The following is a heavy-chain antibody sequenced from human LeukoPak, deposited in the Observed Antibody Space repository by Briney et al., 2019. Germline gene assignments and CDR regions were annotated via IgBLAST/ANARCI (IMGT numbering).Heavy chain of an antibody. D-gene: IGHD3-22*01. CDR3: ARECYDSSLDAFDI. V-gene: IGHV4-39*07. J-gene: IGHJ3*02. Sequence: SETLSLTCAVSGGSISSSGYYWGWIRQPPGKGLEWIASIYYSGSTYYNPSLKSRATISVDTSRNQFSLKLSSVTAADTAVYYCARECYDSSLDAFDIWGQGTMVTVSS. CDR2: IYYSGST. CDR1: GGSISSSGYY.